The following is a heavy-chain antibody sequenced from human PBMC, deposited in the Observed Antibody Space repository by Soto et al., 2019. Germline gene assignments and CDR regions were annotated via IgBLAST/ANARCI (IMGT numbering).Heavy chain of an antibody. Sequence: GGSLRLSCAASGFTFDDYAMHWVRQAPGKGLEWVSGISWNSGSIGYADSVKGRFTISRDNAKNSLYLQMNSLRAEDTALYYCAKAYMERGYSYGSDYYYYYYMDVWGKGTTVTVSS. CDR2: ISWNSGSI. J-gene: IGHJ6*03. D-gene: IGHD5-18*01. V-gene: IGHV3-9*01. CDR1: GFTFDDYA. CDR3: AKAYMERGYSYGSDYYYYYYMDV.